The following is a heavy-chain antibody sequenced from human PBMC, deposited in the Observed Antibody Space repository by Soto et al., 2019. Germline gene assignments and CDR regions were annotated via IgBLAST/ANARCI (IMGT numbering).Heavy chain of an antibody. CDR3: ARGRTSSPTPGDY. Sequence: QVQLQESGPGLVKPSQTLSLTCTVSGGSISSGGYYWSWIRQHPGKGLEWIGYIYYSGSTYYNPSLKGRVTISVDTSKTQFSRKLSSVTAADTAVYYCARGRTSSPTPGDYWGQGTLVTVSS. V-gene: IGHV4-31*03. D-gene: IGHD2-2*01. CDR2: IYYSGST. CDR1: GGSISSGGYY. J-gene: IGHJ4*02.